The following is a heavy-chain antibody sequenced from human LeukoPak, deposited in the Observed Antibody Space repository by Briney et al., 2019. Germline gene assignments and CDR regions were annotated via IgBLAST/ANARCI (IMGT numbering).Heavy chain of an antibody. J-gene: IGHJ4*02. CDR2: IYYSGST. V-gene: IGHV4-59*08. CDR3: ARTDGSSGWAYFDH. CDR1: GGSISSYY. Sequence: SETLSLTCTVSGGSISSYYWSWIRQPPGKGLEWIGYIYYSGSTNYNPSLKSRVTISVDTSKNQFSLKLSSVTAADTAVYYCARTDGSSGWAYFDHWGQGTLVTVSS. D-gene: IGHD6-19*01.